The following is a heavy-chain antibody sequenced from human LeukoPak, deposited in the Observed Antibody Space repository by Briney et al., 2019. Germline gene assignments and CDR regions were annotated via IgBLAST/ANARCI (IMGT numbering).Heavy chain of an antibody. Sequence: GGSLRLSCAASGFTVSRNYMIWVRQAPGKGLEWVSLIYSGGNTYYADSVKGRFTISRDSSRNTLYLQMNSLRAEDTAVYYCARAHDSGYYYGFDYWGQGTLVTVSS. CDR1: GFTVSRNY. CDR3: ARAHDSGYYYGFDY. CDR2: IYSGGNT. V-gene: IGHV3-66*01. J-gene: IGHJ4*02. D-gene: IGHD3-22*01.